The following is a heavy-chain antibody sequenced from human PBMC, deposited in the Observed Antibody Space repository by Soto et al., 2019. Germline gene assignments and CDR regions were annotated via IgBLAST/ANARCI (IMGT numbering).Heavy chain of an antibody. V-gene: IGHV5-51*01. D-gene: IGHD2-15*01. CDR1: GYIFIDYW. CDR3: ARPPLPGYSIHFNS. J-gene: IGHJ4*02. Sequence: PVESLKISCNASGYIFIDYWIGWVGQMPGKGLEWMGIVYPRDSDTRYSPSFQGQVTISADRSTGTAFLQWRSLKASDTALYYCARPPLPGYSIHFNSWGQGTLVTVSS. CDR2: VYPRDSDT.